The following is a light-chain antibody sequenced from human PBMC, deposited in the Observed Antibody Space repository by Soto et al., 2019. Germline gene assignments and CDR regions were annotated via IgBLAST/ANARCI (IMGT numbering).Light chain of an antibody. CDR3: HQRSNWLT. Sequence: EIVLTQSPATLSLSPGERATLSCRASQNVNNYLAWYQHKPGQAPRLLIYDASNRATGVPARFSGSGSGTDFTLTISSLDPEDFAVYFCHQRSNWLTFGGGTKVEMK. CDR2: DAS. J-gene: IGKJ4*01. CDR1: QNVNNY. V-gene: IGKV3-11*01.